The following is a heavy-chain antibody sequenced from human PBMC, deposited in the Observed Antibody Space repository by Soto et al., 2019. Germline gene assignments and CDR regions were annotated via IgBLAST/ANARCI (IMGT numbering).Heavy chain of an antibody. CDR3: ARSQGSSTSLEIYYYYYYGMDV. CDR2: IIPISGTA. Sequence: QVQLVQSGAEVKKPGSSVKVSCKASGGTFSSYAISWVRQAPGQGLEWMGGIIPISGTANYAQKFQGRVTITADESTSTGYMELSSLRCEDTAVYYCARSQGSSTSLEIYYYYYYGMDVWGQGTTVTVSS. J-gene: IGHJ6*02. D-gene: IGHD2-2*01. V-gene: IGHV1-69*01. CDR1: GGTFSSYA.